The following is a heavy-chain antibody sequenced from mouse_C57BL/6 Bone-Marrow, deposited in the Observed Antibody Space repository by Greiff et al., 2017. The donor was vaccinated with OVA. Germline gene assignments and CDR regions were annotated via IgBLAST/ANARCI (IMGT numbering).Heavy chain of an antibody. Sequence: EVQLVESGEGLVKPGGSLKLSCAASGFTFSSYAMSWVRQTPEKRLEWVAYISSGGDYIYYADTVKGRFTISRDNARNTLYLQMSSLKSEDTAMYYCTRDRYYGSSSWYFDVWGTGTTVTVSS. CDR3: TRDRYYGSSSWYFDV. D-gene: IGHD1-1*01. CDR1: GFTFSSYA. V-gene: IGHV5-9-1*02. CDR2: ISSGGDYI. J-gene: IGHJ1*03.